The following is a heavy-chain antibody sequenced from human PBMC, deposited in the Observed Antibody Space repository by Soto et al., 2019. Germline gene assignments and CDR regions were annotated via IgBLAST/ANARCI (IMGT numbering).Heavy chain of an antibody. CDR1: GGSFSCYY. D-gene: IGHD1-26*01. V-gene: IGHV4-34*01. CDR3: ARSRARPSYRYYYYYGMDV. Sequence: PSETLSLTCAVYGGSFSCYYWSWIRQPPGKGLEWIGEINHSGSTNYNPSLKSRVTISVDTSKNQFSLKLSSVTAADTAVYYCARSRARPSYRYYYYYGMDVWGQGTTVTVSS. J-gene: IGHJ6*02. CDR2: INHSGST.